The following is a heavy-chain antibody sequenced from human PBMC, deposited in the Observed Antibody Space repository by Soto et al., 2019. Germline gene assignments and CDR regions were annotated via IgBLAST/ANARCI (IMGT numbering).Heavy chain of an antibody. CDR2: IGTAGDT. D-gene: IGHD2-21*02. CDR3: ARVYGGNSYYYYGMDV. V-gene: IGHV3-13*01. Sequence: GGSLRLSCAASGFTFSSYDMHWVRQATGKGLEWVSAIGTAGDTYYPGSVKGRFTISRENAKNSLHHQMNSLRAGDTAVYYCARVYGGNSYYYYGMDVWGQGTTVTVSS. CDR1: GFTFSSYD. J-gene: IGHJ6*02.